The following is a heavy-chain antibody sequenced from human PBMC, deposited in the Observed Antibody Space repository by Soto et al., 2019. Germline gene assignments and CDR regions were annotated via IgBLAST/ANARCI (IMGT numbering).Heavy chain of an antibody. CDR2: ISSSGSTT. D-gene: IGHD3-10*01. J-gene: IGHJ5*02. CDR1: GFTFSSYE. V-gene: IGHV3-48*03. Sequence: PGGSLRLSCAASGFTFSSYEMNWVRQAPGKGLEWVSYISSSGSTTYYADSVKGRFTISRDNSKNTLYLQMNSLRAEDTAVYYCAKDLLDPGNWFDPWGQGTLVTVSS. CDR3: AKDLLDPGNWFDP.